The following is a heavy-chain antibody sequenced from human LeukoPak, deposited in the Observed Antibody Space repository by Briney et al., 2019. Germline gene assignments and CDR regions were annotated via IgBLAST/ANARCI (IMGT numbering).Heavy chain of an antibody. CDR3: ARQARGYYDSSGYLTSYYYYMDV. D-gene: IGHD3-22*01. Sequence: AGESLKISCKGSGYSFTSYWIGWVRQMPGKGLEWMGVIYPGDSDTRYSPSFQDQVPISADNSISTVYLQWSSLKASDTAMYYCARQARGYYDSSGYLTSYYYYMDVRGKGTTVTVSS. CDR1: GYSFTSYW. J-gene: IGHJ6*03. V-gene: IGHV5-51*01. CDR2: IYPGDSDT.